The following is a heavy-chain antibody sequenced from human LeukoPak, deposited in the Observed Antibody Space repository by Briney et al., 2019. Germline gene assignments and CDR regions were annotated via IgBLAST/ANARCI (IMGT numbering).Heavy chain of an antibody. Sequence: SGTLSLTCNVSGGSISSYYWTWIRQPPGKGLEWIGYVDYSGSTNYNPSLKSRVTVLVDTSKNQFSLKLTSVTAADTAMYYCARRGGSGRAFDYWGQGILVTVSS. J-gene: IGHJ4*02. CDR1: GGSISSYY. V-gene: IGHV4-59*08. CDR3: ARRGGSGRAFDY. CDR2: VDYSGST. D-gene: IGHD6-19*01.